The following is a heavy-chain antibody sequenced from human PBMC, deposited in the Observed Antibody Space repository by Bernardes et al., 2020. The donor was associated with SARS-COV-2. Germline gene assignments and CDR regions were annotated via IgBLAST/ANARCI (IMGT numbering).Heavy chain of an antibody. J-gene: IGHJ3*01. CDR2: ITGDGGRT. CDR1: GFIFSKFA. CDR3: GQDPNGDYIGAFDF. V-gene: IGHV3-23*01. Sequence: GSLRLSCAASGFIFSKFAFTWVRQAPGKGLEWVSSITGDGGRTLYADSVRGRFTISRDNSENTLYLQMNSLRPEDAAVYFCGQDPNGDYIGAFDFWGQGTRVTVSS. D-gene: IGHD4-17*01.